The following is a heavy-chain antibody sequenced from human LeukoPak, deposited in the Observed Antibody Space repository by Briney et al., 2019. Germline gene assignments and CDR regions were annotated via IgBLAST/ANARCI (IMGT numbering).Heavy chain of an antibody. D-gene: IGHD2-2*01. CDR2: ISTYNGNT. CDR1: GYTFTNNG. J-gene: IGHJ5*02. CDR3: ARDLGYCSSISCQRNWFDP. Sequence: GASVKVSCKASGYTFTNNGISWVRQAPGQGLEWMGWISTYNGNTNYAQKLQDRVTMTTDTFTTTAYMELRSLRSDDTAVYYCARDLGYCSSISCQRNWFDPWGQGTLVTVSS. V-gene: IGHV1-18*01.